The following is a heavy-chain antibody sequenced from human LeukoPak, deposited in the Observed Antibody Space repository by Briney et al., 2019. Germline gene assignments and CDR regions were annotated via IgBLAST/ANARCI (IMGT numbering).Heavy chain of an antibody. CDR3: ARHGWHAWYLDL. V-gene: IGHV4-34*01. CDR1: GESFSGYS. D-gene: IGHD6-19*01. CDR2: INQRRNT. Sequence: SETLSLTCVVYGESFSGYSWSWIRQPPGKGLEWIGEINQRRNTNYNPSLKSRVTISIDTSKNQFSLKLSSVTAADTAVYYCARHGWHAWYLDLWGRGTLVTVSS. J-gene: IGHJ2*01.